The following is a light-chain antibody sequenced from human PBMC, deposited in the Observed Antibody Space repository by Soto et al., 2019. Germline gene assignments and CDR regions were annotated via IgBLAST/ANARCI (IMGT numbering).Light chain of an antibody. CDR3: HQANSFPFT. V-gene: IGKV1-12*01. Sequence: DTQMTQSPFSVSASVGDRGTISCRASQDIHTWLAWYQQKPGKAPNLLIYGASILQSGVPSRFSGSGSGTDFTLTISSLQPEDSATYYCHQANSFPFTFGPGTKVDV. J-gene: IGKJ3*01. CDR2: GAS. CDR1: QDIHTW.